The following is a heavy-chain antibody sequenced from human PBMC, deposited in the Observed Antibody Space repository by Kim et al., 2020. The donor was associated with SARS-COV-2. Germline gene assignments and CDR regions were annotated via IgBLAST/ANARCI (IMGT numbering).Heavy chain of an antibody. V-gene: IGHV4-59*13. J-gene: IGHJ5*02. CDR3: ARSDTLTGYIVFDP. D-gene: IGHD3-9*01. CDR1: GDSISSYY. Sequence: SETLSLTCTVSGDSISSYYWSWIRQPPGKGLEWIGYIYYRWSTHYNPSLKSRVTISVDTSKNQFSLKLSSVTAADTTVYYCARSDTLTGYIVFDPWGQGTLVTVSS. CDR2: IYYRWST.